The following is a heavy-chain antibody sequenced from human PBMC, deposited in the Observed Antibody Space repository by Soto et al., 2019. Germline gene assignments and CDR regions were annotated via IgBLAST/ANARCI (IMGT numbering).Heavy chain of an antibody. CDR3: ARLHSSVPRGYFDH. Sequence: PSETLSLTCTVSGGSISSGDYYWSWIRQPPGKGLEWIGYIYYSGSTYYNPSLKSRVTISADTPKNQFSLKLTSVTAADTAIYYCARLHSSVPRGYFDHWGKGILVTVSS. V-gene: IGHV4-30-4*01. J-gene: IGHJ4*02. D-gene: IGHD4-4*01. CDR2: IYYSGST. CDR1: GGSISSGDYY.